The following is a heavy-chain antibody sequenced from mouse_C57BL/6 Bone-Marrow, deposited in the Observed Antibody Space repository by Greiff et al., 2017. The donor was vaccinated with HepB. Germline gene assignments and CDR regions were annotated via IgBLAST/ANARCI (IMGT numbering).Heavy chain of an antibody. V-gene: IGHV14-4*01. Sequence: VQLQQSGAELVRPGASVKLSCTASGFNIKDDYMHWVKQRPEQGLEWIGWIDPENGDTEYASKFQGKATIKADTSSNTAYLQLSSLTSEDTAVYYCTTHGSSYWYFDVWGTGTTVTVSS. CDR2: IDPENGDT. J-gene: IGHJ1*03. D-gene: IGHD1-1*01. CDR1: GFNIKDDY. CDR3: TTHGSSYWYFDV.